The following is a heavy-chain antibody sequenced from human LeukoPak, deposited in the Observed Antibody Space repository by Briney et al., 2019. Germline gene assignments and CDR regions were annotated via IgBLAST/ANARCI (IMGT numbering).Heavy chain of an antibody. J-gene: IGHJ6*03. CDR1: GGSFSGYY. CDR3: VHTAMVGYYYMDV. V-gene: IGHV4-34*01. D-gene: IGHD5-18*01. CDR2: INHSGST. Sequence: SETLSLTCAVYGGSFSGYYCSWIRQPPGKGLEWIGEINHSGSTNYNPSLKSRVTISVDTSKNQFSLKLSSVTAADTAVYYCVHTAMVGYYYMDVWGKGTTVTVSS.